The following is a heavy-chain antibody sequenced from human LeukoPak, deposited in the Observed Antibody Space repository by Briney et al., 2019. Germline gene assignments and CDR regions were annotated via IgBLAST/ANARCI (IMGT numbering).Heavy chain of an antibody. CDR1: GFTFSSYG. J-gene: IGHJ4*02. D-gene: IGHD6-13*01. Sequence: PGGSLRLSCAASGFTFSSYGMHWVRQAPGKGLEGVAFIRYDGSNKYYADSVKGRFTISRDNSKNTLYLQMNSLRAEDTAVYYCAKDDRSSWYYFDYWGQGTLVTVSS. CDR3: AKDDRSSWYYFDY. CDR2: IRYDGSNK. V-gene: IGHV3-30*02.